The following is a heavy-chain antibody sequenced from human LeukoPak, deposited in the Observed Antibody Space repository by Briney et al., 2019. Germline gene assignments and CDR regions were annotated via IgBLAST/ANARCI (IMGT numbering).Heavy chain of an antibody. CDR3: AKTIAAAEAFDI. D-gene: IGHD6-13*01. J-gene: IGHJ3*02. V-gene: IGHV3-30*02. CDR2: IRYDGSNK. CDR1: GFTFSSYG. Sequence: PGGSLRLSCAASGFTFSSYGMSWVRQAPGKGLEWVAFIRYDGSNKYYADSVKGRFTISRDNSKNTLYLQMNSLRAEDTAVYYCAKTIAAAEAFDIWGQGTMVTVSS.